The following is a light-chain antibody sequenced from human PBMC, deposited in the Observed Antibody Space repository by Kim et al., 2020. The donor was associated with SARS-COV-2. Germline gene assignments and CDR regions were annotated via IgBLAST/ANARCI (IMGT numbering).Light chain of an antibody. CDR2: DVT. J-gene: IGLJ1*01. V-gene: IGLV2-14*03. CDR1: SDDVGGYDY. Sequence: QSIAIPCTGTSDDVGGYDYVSWYQQHPGKAPKLVLYDVTNRPSGVSDRFSGSKSGNTASLLISGLQAGDEADYYCSSYTYGTALGLFGTGTKVTVL. CDR3: SSYTYGTALGL.